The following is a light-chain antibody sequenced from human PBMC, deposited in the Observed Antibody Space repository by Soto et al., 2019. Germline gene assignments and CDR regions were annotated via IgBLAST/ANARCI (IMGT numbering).Light chain of an antibody. CDR2: EAS. CDR3: CSYAGSSTPYV. J-gene: IGLJ1*01. V-gene: IGLV2-23*01. Sequence: QSALTQPASVSGSPGQSITISCTGTSSDVGSYNLVSWYQQHPGKAPKLMIYEASNRPSGVSNRFSGSKSGNTASLTISGLQAEDEADYYCCSYAGSSTPYVFGTGTKLTVL. CDR1: SSDVGSYNL.